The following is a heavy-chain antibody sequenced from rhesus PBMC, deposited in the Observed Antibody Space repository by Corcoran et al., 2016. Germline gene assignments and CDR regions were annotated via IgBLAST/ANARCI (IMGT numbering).Heavy chain of an antibody. CDR2: INSGGSST. D-gene: IGHD3-22*01. Sequence: EVQLVESGGGLAKPGGSLRLSCAASGFSFSYYSMSWVRQAPGKGLEWISGINSGGSSTFYADSVKDRFTISRENAKNTLYLQMDSLRAEDTAVYYCAKRRYWSDYLGGYGLDSWGQGVVVTVSS. V-gene: IGHV3-28*02. CDR1: GFSFSYYS. CDR3: AKRRYWSDYLGGYGLDS. J-gene: IGHJ6*01.